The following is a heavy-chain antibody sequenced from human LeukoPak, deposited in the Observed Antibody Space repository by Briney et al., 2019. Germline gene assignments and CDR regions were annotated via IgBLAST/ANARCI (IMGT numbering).Heavy chain of an antibody. CDR1: GGTFSSYA. CDR2: IIPIFGTA. D-gene: IGHD2-2*02. CDR3: AIRGQGYCSSTSCYSLDY. Sequence: ASVKVSCKASGGTFSSYAISWARQAPGQGLEWMGGIIPIFGTANYAQKFQGRVTITADESTSTAYMELSSLRSEDTAVYYCAIRGQGYCSSTSCYSLDYWGQGTLVTVSS. V-gene: IGHV1-69*13. J-gene: IGHJ4*02.